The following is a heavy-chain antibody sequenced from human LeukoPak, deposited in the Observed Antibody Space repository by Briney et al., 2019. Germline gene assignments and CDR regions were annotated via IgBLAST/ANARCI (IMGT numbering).Heavy chain of an antibody. CDR2: IYSGGST. J-gene: IGHJ4*02. V-gene: IGHV3-66*01. Sequence: HPGGSLRLSCAASGFTVSSNYMSWVRQAPGKGLEWVSVIYSGGSTYYADSVKGRFTISRDNSKNTLYLQMNSLRAEDTAVYYCARDGEIHPYDFWNWGQGTLVTVSS. D-gene: IGHD3-3*01. CDR3: ARDGEIHPYDFWN. CDR1: GFTVSSNY.